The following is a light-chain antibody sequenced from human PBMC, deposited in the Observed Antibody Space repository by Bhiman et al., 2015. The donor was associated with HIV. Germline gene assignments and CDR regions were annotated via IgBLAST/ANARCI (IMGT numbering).Light chain of an antibody. CDR2: YDT. V-gene: IGLV3-21*04. CDR3: QFWDRNSDRSVV. CDR1: NIGSKS. J-gene: IGLJ2*01. Sequence: GPGKTARITCGGNNIGSKSVNWYQQKPGQAPVLVIYYDTDRPSGIPERFSGSNSGNTATLTISRVEAGDEADYYCQFWDRNSDRSVVFGGGTKLAVL.